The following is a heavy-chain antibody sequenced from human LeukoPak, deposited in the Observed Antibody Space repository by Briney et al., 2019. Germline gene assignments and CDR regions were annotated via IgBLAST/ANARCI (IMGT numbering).Heavy chain of an antibody. CDR1: GGSFSGYY. CDR2: INHRGST. Sequence: SETQSLTCAVYGGSFSGYYWSWIRQPPGKGLEWIGEINHRGSTNYTPSLKSRVTISVDTSKNQFSLKLSSVTAADTAVYYCARGQYSSSWSKLGMDVWGQGTTVTVSS. J-gene: IGHJ6*02. D-gene: IGHD6-13*01. CDR3: ARGQYSSSWSKLGMDV. V-gene: IGHV4-34*01.